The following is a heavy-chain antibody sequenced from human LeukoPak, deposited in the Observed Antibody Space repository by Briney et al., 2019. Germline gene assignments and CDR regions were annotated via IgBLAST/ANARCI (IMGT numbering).Heavy chain of an antibody. CDR1: GFHVGSNN. J-gene: IGHJ3*01. CDR2: IHSGGNT. CDR3: ARAGVHYGSENDAFDV. Sequence: PGGSLRLSCAASGFHVGSNNINWVRQAPGKGLEWVSGIHSGGNTYYTDSVKGRFTISRDMSQNTVYLQMNSLSGEDTAVYYCARAGVHYGSENDAFDVWGQGTVVSVSS. V-gene: IGHV3-66*01. D-gene: IGHD3-10*01.